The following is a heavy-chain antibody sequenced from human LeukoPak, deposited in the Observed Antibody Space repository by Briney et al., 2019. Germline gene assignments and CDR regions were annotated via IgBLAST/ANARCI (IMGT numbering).Heavy chain of an antibody. CDR3: ARANYDFWSGFVNWFDP. CDR1: GGSISSYY. CDR2: IYTSGST. V-gene: IGHV4-4*07. D-gene: IGHD3-3*01. Sequence: SETLSLTCTVSGGSISSYYWSWIRQPAGKGLEWIGRIYTSGSTNYNPSLKSRVTMSVDASKNQFSLKLSSVTAADTAVYYCARANYDFWSGFVNWFDPWGQGTLVTVSS. J-gene: IGHJ5*02.